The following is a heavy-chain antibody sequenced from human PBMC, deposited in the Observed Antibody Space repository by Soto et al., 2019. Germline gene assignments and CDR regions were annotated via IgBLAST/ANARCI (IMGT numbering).Heavy chain of an antibody. J-gene: IGHJ4*02. D-gene: IGHD3-10*01. Sequence: EVRLGESGGGLVQPGGSLRLSCAASGFIVSSNYMTWVRQAPGKGLEWVSLLYSGGATHYAASVKGRFTISSHSSQNTLFLQMNSLRTEDTATYYCVRGRYGSEIHWGQGTKVTVSS. CDR3: VRGRYGSEIH. V-gene: IGHV3-53*04. CDR1: GFIVSSNY. CDR2: LYSGGAT.